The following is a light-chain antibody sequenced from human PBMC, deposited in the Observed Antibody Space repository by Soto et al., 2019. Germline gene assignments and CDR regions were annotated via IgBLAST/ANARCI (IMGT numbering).Light chain of an antibody. CDR2: MND. J-gene: IGLJ3*02. CDR1: SSNIGSNY. CDR3: AAWDDSLSGSWV. V-gene: IGLV1-47*01. Sequence: QSVLTQPPSASGTPGQRVTISCSGSSSNIGSNYVYWYQQLPGSAPKLLIYMNDQRPSRVPDRFSGSRSGTSASLAISGLRYEDEADYYCAAWDDSLSGSWVFGGGTNLTVL.